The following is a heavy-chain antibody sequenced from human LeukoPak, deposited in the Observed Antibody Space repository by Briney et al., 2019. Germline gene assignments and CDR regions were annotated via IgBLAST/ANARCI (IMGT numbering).Heavy chain of an antibody. CDR3: ARPTAYGDYDHSFAI. CDR2: IRRESYTYAT. J-gene: IGHJ3*02. D-gene: IGHD4-17*01. Sequence: GGSLRLSCAASGFTFSGSPIHWVRQASGKGLEWVGRIRRESYTYATAYSSSVRGRFTISRDDSKNTAYLQMDSLKTEDTAIYYCARPTAYGDYDHSFAIWGQGTMVTVSS. V-gene: IGHV3-73*01. CDR1: GFTFSGSP.